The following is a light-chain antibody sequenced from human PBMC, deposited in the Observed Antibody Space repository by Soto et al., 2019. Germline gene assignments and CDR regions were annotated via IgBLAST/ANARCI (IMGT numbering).Light chain of an antibody. CDR3: SSYTSSTTYV. Sequence: QSALTQPASVSGSPGQSITISCTGSSSVIGGYNYVSWYQQHPDKAPKLMIYHVSNRPSGISSRFSGSKSGNTASLTISGLQAEDEADYYCSSYTSSTTYVFGTGTKVTVL. CDR2: HVS. CDR1: SSVIGGYNY. V-gene: IGLV2-14*01. J-gene: IGLJ1*01.